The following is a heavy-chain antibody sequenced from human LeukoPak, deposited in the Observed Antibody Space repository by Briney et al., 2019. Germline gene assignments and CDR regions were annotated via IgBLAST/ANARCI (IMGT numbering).Heavy chain of an antibody. CDR3: ARSNLDGDYGDYRPYDY. D-gene: IGHD4-17*01. J-gene: IGHJ4*02. CDR1: GFTFSSYE. Sequence: GALRLSCAASGFTFSSYEMHWVRQPPGKGLEWVSYISSSDSTIYYADSVKGRFTISRDNAKNSLYLQMNSLRADDTANYCARSNLDGDYGDYRPYDYWGQGTLVTVSS. V-gene: IGHV3-48*03. CDR2: ISSSDSTI.